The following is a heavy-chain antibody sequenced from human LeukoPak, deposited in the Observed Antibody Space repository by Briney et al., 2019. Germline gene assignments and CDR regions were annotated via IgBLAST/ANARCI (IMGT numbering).Heavy chain of an antibody. CDR3: AKDPGKHNRRAARQGYYYYMDV. CDR2: ISGSGGST. V-gene: IGHV3-23*01. D-gene: IGHD6-6*01. Sequence: PGGSLRLSCAASGFTFSSYAMSWVRQAPGKGLEWVSAISGSGGSTYYADSVKGRFTISRGNSKNTLYLQMNSLRAEDTAVYYCAKDPGKHNRRAARQGYYYYMDVWGKGTTVTVSS. CDR1: GFTFSSYA. J-gene: IGHJ6*03.